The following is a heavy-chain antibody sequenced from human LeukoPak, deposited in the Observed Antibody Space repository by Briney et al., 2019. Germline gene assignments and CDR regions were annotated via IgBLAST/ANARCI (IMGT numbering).Heavy chain of an antibody. CDR1: GYNFDLFW. D-gene: IGHD2-21*01. Sequence: GESLKISCRGSGYNFDLFWIGWVRQLPGKGLEWMGIIYPYDSDTRYSPSFQGQVTISADMSISTAYLEWSSLKASDTAMYYCAKHFSGGDYDAFEIWGQGTLLTVSP. CDR2: IYPYDSDT. V-gene: IGHV5-51*01. CDR3: AKHFSGGDYDAFEI. J-gene: IGHJ3*02.